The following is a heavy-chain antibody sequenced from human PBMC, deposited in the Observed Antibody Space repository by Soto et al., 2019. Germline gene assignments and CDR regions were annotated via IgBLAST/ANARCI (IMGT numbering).Heavy chain of an antibody. Sequence: EVQLVESGGGLVKPGGSLRLSCAASGFTFSNAWMSWVRQAPGKGLEWVGRIKSKTDGGTTDYAAPVKGRFTISRDDSTNTLYLQMNSLKTEDTAVYYCTTQTPPRYCSGGSCYTAGDYWGQGTLVTVSS. V-gene: IGHV3-15*01. CDR3: TTQTPPRYCSGGSCYTAGDY. CDR1: GFTFSNAW. D-gene: IGHD2-15*01. J-gene: IGHJ4*02. CDR2: IKSKTDGGTT.